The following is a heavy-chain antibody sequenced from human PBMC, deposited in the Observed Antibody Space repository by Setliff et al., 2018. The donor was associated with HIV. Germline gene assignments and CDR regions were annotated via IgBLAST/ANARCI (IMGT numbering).Heavy chain of an antibody. CDR3: ARDFGGYCSSMSCPGLFDP. V-gene: IGHV1-69*05. J-gene: IGHJ5*02. D-gene: IGHD2-2*01. CDR1: EGTFSNYG. Sequence: SVKVSCKASEGTFSNYGMSWVRQAPGQGLEWMGGIIPISGTANYAQKFQGRVTITTDESTSTAYMELSGLRSEDTAVYYCARDFGGYCSSMSCPGLFDPWGQGTLVTVSS. CDR2: IIPISGTA.